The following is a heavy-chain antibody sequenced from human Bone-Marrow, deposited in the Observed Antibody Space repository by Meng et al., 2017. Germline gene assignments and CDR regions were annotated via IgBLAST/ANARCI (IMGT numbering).Heavy chain of an antibody. Sequence: QGHSQRWGAGLFKPSETLSHTWVVSGGSFSDYYWSWIRQPPGKGLEWIGEINHSGSTNYNPSLESRATISVDTSQNNLSLKLSSVTAADSAVYYCARGPTTMAHDFDYWGQGTLVTVSS. J-gene: IGHJ4*02. CDR1: GGSFSDYY. V-gene: IGHV4-34*01. CDR3: ARGPTTMAHDFDY. D-gene: IGHD4-11*01. CDR2: INHSGST.